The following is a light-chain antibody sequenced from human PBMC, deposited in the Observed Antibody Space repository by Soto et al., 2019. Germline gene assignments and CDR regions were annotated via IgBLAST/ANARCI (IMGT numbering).Light chain of an antibody. CDR1: QSVSSN. CDR3: QLDKSWPARIT. V-gene: IGKV3-15*01. J-gene: IGKJ3*01. CDR2: GAS. Sequence: EIVMTQSPATLSVSPGERATLSCRASQSVSSNLAWYQQKPGQAPRLLIYGASTRATGIPARFSGSGSGTEYTLTIGSLHSEDFAVYYCQLDKSWPARITFAPGTNLDIK.